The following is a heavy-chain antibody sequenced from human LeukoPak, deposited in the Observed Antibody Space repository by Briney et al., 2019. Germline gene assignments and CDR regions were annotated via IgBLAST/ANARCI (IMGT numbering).Heavy chain of an antibody. D-gene: IGHD2-2*01. CDR3: ARDDPGRYCSSTSCYVNWFDP. Sequence: GASVKVSCKASGYTFTGYYMHWVRQPPGQGLEWMGWINPNSGGTNYARKFQGRVTMTRDTSISTAYMELSRLRSDDTAVYYCARDDPGRYCSSTSCYVNWFDPWGQGTLVTVSS. V-gene: IGHV1-2*02. J-gene: IGHJ5*02. CDR1: GYTFTGYY. CDR2: INPNSGGT.